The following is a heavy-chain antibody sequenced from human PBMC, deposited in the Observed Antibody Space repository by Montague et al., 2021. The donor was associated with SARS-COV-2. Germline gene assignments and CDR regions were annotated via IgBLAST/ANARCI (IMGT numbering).Heavy chain of an antibody. CDR1: GGPISTYP. CDR3: ARGSGRYYSPFDN. D-gene: IGHD1-26*01. CDR2: IHSNGDT. V-gene: IGHV4-4*07. J-gene: IGHJ4*02. Sequence: SETLSLICTVSGGPISTYPWSWIRQPAGKALEWIGRIHSNGDTTYNPSLKSRVTMSVDTSKNQFSLKMTSVTAADTAMYYCARGSGRYYSPFDNWGQGNLVTVSS.